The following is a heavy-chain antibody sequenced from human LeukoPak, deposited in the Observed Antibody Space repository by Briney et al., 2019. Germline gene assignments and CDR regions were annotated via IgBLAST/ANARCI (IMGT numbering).Heavy chain of an antibody. V-gene: IGHV4-59*01. CDR1: GDSISKYY. J-gene: IGHJ4*02. CDR2: IYYSGNT. CDR3: ARELKVGNTGYYLDY. D-gene: IGHD2/OR15-2a*01. Sequence: SETLSLTCTVSGDSISKYYWRWIRQPPGKGLEWIGYIYYSGNTNYNPSLKSRVTMSLDTSNNRFSLMLTSVTAADTALYYCARELKVGNTGYYLDYWGQGTLVTVSP.